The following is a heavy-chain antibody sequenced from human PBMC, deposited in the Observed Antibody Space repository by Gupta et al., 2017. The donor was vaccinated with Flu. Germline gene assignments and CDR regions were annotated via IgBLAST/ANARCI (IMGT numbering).Heavy chain of an antibody. CDR3: ARVSWYSSSSVRWYFDL. V-gene: IGHV4-59*01. Sequence: QVQLQESGPGLVKPSETLSLTCTVSGGSMSSYFWSWIRQPPGKGLGWIGYIVYSGSTNYNPSLKSRVTISVDTSKNQFSLKLSSVTAADTAVYYCARVSWYSSSSVRWYFDLWGRGTLITVSS. J-gene: IGHJ2*01. D-gene: IGHD6-6*01. CDR2: IVYSGST. CDR1: GGSMSSYF.